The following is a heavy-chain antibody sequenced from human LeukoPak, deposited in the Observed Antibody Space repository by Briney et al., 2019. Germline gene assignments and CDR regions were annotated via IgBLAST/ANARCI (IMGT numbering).Heavy chain of an antibody. Sequence: AGGSLRLSCAASAFSLNAYNMNWVRQAPGKGLEWVSAISGSGGSTYYADSVKGRFTISRDNSKNTLYLQMNSLRAEDTAVYYCAKDRYSYGLNWFDPWGQGTLVTVSS. V-gene: IGHV3-23*01. J-gene: IGHJ5*02. CDR3: AKDRYSYGLNWFDP. CDR2: ISGSGGST. D-gene: IGHD5-18*01. CDR1: AFSLNAYN.